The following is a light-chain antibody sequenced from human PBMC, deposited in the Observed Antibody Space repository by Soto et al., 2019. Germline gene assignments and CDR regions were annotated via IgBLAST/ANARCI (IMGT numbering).Light chain of an antibody. CDR2: DVS. J-gene: IGLJ1*01. CDR3: SSYTTSSTYV. Sequence: QSVLTQPASVSGSPGQSITISCTGTSTDIGDYNFVSWYQQHPDKAPKLIIYDVSDRPSGVSTRFSGSKSGNTASLTISGLQAADEADYYCSSYTTSSTYVFGTGTKVTVL. CDR1: STDIGDYNF. V-gene: IGLV2-14*03.